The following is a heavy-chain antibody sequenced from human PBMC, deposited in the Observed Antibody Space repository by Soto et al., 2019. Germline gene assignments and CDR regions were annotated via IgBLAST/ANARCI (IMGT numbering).Heavy chain of an antibody. V-gene: IGHV1-3*01. Sequence: QVQLVQSGAEVKKPGASVKVSCKASGYTFTSYAMHWVRQAPGQRLEWMGWINAGNGNTKYSQKFQGRVTITRDTYASTAYIEMSSLRSEDTAVYSCARTVGYYYGMDVWGQGTTVTVSS. D-gene: IGHD4-17*01. CDR1: GYTFTSYA. J-gene: IGHJ6*02. CDR3: ARTVGYYYGMDV. CDR2: INAGNGNT.